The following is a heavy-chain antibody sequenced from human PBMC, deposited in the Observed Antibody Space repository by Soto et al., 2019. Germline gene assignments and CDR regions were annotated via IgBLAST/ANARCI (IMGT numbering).Heavy chain of an antibody. CDR1: GFSLSTSGVG. Sequence: QITLKESGPTLVKPTQTLTLTCTFSGFSLSTSGVGVGWIRQPPGKALEWLALIYWDDDKRYSPSLKSRLTITKDTSKNQVVLTMTNMYPVDTATYYCAHSRVDTAMVGDYYYGMDVWGQGTTVTVSS. CDR2: IYWDDDK. J-gene: IGHJ6*02. CDR3: AHSRVDTAMVGDYYYGMDV. D-gene: IGHD5-18*01. V-gene: IGHV2-5*02.